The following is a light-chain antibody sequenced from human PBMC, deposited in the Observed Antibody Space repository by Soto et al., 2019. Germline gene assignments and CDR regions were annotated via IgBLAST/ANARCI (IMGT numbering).Light chain of an antibody. Sequence: IEMTQSPSFLSAFVGDRVTITCRASQTINNYLNGYQQKPGRPPRLLMHTTSTFQSGVPSRFSGSGSGTDFTLTISSLQPEDAATYYCQQSYSTPQTFGRGTKVDIK. CDR1: QTINNY. V-gene: IGKV1-39*01. J-gene: IGKJ4*01. CDR2: TTS. CDR3: QQSYSTPQT.